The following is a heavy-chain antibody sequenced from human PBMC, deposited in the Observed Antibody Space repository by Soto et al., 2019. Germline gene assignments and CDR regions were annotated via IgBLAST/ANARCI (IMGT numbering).Heavy chain of an antibody. Sequence: SGPTLVNPTQTLTLTCTFSGFSLTSSGMSATWIRQPPGKALEWLALTDDNDHKYYNSSLRTRLTLSKDTSKNHVVLTMTNMDPVDTGMYFCARLLKGETSDWNQIDLWGQGTLVTVSS. CDR1: GFSLTSSGMS. D-gene: IGHD1-1*01. CDR2: TDDNDHK. J-gene: IGHJ5*02. V-gene: IGHV2-70*01. CDR3: ARLLKGETSDWNQIDL.